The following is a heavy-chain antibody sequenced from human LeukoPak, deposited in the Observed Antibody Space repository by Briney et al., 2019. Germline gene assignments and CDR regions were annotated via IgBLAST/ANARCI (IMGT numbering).Heavy chain of an antibody. Sequence: PGGSLRLSCAASGFTFSSYAMHWVRQAPGKGLEWVAVISYDGSNKYYADSVKGRFTISRDNSKNTLYLQMNSLRAEDTAVYYCAREPGMATAYFDYWGQGTLVTVSS. CDR3: AREPGMATAYFDY. CDR1: GFTFSSYA. J-gene: IGHJ4*02. V-gene: IGHV3-30-3*01. CDR2: ISYDGSNK. D-gene: IGHD5-24*01.